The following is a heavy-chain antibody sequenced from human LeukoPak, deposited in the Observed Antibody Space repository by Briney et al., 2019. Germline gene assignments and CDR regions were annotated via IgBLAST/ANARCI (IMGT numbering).Heavy chain of an antibody. V-gene: IGHV4-59*01. Sequence: PSETLSLTCTVSDGSISSYYWSWIRQPPGKGLEWIGHIYDSGSTNYNPSLKSRVTISVDTSKNQFSLKLSSVIAADTAVYYCARGQFYYYYYYMDVWGKGTTVTVSS. CDR2: IYDSGST. J-gene: IGHJ6*03. CDR1: DGSISSYY. CDR3: ARGQFYYYYYYMDV.